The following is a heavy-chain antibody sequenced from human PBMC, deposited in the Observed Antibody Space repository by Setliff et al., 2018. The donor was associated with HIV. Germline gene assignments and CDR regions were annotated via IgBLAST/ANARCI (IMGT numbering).Heavy chain of an antibody. CDR3: AKKVAGNNPIDL. CDR1: GFIFSNSW. J-gene: IGHJ5*02. D-gene: IGHD1-1*01. V-gene: IGHV3-7*01. CDR2: IKQDGSKK. Sequence: GGSLRLSCAASGFIFSNSWMSWVRQAPGKGLEWVANIKQDGSKKNYVESVKGRFTISRDNAKNSLYLQMNSLRAEDTAVYYCAKKVAGNNPIDLWGQGTLVTVSS.